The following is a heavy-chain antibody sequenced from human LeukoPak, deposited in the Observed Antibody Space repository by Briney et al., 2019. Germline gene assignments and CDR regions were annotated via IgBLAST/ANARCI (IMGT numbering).Heavy chain of an antibody. CDR3: ARGHTSGYGYFDY. J-gene: IGHJ4*02. D-gene: IGHD2-15*01. Sequence: ASVKVSCKASGYTFTVYYMHWVRQAPGQGLEWMGRINPNSGGTNYAQKFQGRVTMTRDTSISTAYMELSRLRSDDTAVYYCARGHTSGYGYFDYWGQGTLVTVSS. V-gene: IGHV1-2*06. CDR1: GYTFTVYY. CDR2: INPNSGGT.